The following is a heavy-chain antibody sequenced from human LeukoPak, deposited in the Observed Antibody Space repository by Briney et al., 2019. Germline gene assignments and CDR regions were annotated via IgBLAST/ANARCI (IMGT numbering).Heavy chain of an antibody. D-gene: IGHD4-23*01. J-gene: IGHJ6*02. CDR2: INHSGST. CDR3: ARDLVSYYYYYGMDV. V-gene: IGHV4-34*01. Sequence: SETLSLTCAVYGGSFSGYYWSWIRQPPGKGLEWIGEINHSGSTNYNPSLKSRVTISVDTSKNQFSLKLSSVTAADTAVYYCARDLVSYYYYYGMDVWGQGPTVTVSS. CDR1: GGSFSGYY.